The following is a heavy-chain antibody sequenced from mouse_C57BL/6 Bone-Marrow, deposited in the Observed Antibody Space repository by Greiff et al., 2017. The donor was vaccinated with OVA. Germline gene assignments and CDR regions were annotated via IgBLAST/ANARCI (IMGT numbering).Heavy chain of an antibody. D-gene: IGHD2-1*01. V-gene: IGHV1-4*01. CDR1: GYTFTSYT. CDR2: INPSSGYT. J-gene: IGHJ3*01. Sequence: VKLVESGAELARPGASVKMSCKASGYTFTSYTMHWVKQRPGQGLEWIGYINPSSGYTKYNQKFKDKATLTADKSSSTAYMQLSSLTSEDSAVYYCARRGGNYSAWFAYWGQGTLVTVSA. CDR3: ARRGGNYSAWFAY.